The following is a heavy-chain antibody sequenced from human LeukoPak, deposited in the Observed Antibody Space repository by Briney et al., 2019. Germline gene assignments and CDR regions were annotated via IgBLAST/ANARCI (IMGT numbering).Heavy chain of an antibody. CDR1: GYIFGSYG. CDR3: ARSLAATSGFDI. CDR2: INTDEDET. Sequence: ASVKVSCKASGYIFGSYGIAWVRQAPGQGFEWLGWINTDEDETAYSYKFQGRVSMTTDTPTPTATMELRGLASDDTAVYYCARSLAATSGFDIWGQGTWVTVS. J-gene: IGHJ3*02. D-gene: IGHD1-26*01. V-gene: IGHV1-18*01.